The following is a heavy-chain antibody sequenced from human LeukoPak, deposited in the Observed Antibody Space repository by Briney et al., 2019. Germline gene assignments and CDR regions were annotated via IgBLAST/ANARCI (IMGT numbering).Heavy chain of an antibody. V-gene: IGHV4-4*07. J-gene: IGHJ6*03. CDR2: IYTSGST. CDR1: GGSISSYY. D-gene: IGHD6-13*01. CDR3: AGLAAAGTVGVRYYYYYMDV. Sequence: SETLSLTCTVSGGSISSYYWSWIRQPAGKGLEWIGRIYTSGSTNYNPSLKSRVTMSVETSKNQFSLKLSSVTAADTAVYYCAGLAAAGTVGVRYYYYYMDVWGKGTTVTISS.